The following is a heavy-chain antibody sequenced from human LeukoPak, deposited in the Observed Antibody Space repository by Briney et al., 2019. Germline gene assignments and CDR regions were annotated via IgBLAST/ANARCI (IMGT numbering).Heavy chain of an antibody. CDR1: GFTVSSNY. Sequence: GGSLRLSCAASGFTVSSNYMNWVRQAPGRGLEWVSMIYPNGNTFYTDSVKGRFTISRDNSKNTLYLQMNSLRAEDTAVYYCAKSDSSSSLDYWGQGTLVTVSS. CDR2: IYPNGNT. D-gene: IGHD6-13*01. V-gene: IGHV3-66*01. J-gene: IGHJ4*02. CDR3: AKSDSSSSLDY.